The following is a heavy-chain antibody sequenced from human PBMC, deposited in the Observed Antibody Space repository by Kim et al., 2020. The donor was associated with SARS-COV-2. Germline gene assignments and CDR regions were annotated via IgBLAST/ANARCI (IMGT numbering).Heavy chain of an antibody. V-gene: IGHV4-39*07. Sequence: SETLSLTCTVSGGSISSSSYYWGWIRQPPGKGLEWIGSIYYSGSTYYNPSLKSRVTISVDTSKNQFSLKLSSVTAADTAVYYCARVQAGFGELLYLGMDVWGQGTTVTVSS. CDR1: GGSISSSSYY. J-gene: IGHJ6*02. CDR2: IYYSGST. CDR3: ARVQAGFGELLYLGMDV. D-gene: IGHD3-10*01.